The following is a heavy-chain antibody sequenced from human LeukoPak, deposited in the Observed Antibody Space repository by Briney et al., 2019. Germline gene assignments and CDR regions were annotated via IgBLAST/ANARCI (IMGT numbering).Heavy chain of an antibody. CDR2: ISSSSSYI. D-gene: IGHD6-13*01. Sequence: GGPLTLSCAASGFTFSSYSMNWVRHAPGKGLEWVSSISSSSSYIYYADSVKGRFTISRDNAKNSLYLQMNSLRAEDTAVYYCARERWEGIALSFDYWGQGTLVTVSS. J-gene: IGHJ4*02. CDR1: GFTFSSYS. CDR3: ARERWEGIALSFDY. V-gene: IGHV3-21*01.